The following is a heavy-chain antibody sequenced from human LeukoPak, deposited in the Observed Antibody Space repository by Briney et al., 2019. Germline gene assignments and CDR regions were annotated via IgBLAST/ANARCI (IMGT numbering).Heavy chain of an antibody. CDR3: ARGRLRFGESTDAFDI. Sequence: VASVKVSCKASGYTFTSYGISWVRQAPGQGLEWMGWISGYNGNTNYAQKIQGRVTLTTDTSTSTAYMELTSLRSDDTAVYYCARGRLRFGESTDAFDIWGQGTMVTVSS. V-gene: IGHV1-18*01. J-gene: IGHJ3*02. CDR1: GYTFTSYG. CDR2: ISGYNGNT. D-gene: IGHD3-10*01.